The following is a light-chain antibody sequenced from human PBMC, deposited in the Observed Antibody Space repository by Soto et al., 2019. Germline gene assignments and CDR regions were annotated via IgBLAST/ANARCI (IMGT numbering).Light chain of an antibody. J-gene: IGKJ1*01. V-gene: IGKV3-15*01. Sequence: IVFTPSPAILALSPGDRATLSCRASQSVSSSYLAWYQQKPGQAPRLLMYGASSRATGIPARFSGSGSGTEFTLTISSLQSEDFAVYYCQQYNDWPRTFGQGTKVDIK. CDR3: QQYNDWPRT. CDR1: QSVSSSY. CDR2: GAS.